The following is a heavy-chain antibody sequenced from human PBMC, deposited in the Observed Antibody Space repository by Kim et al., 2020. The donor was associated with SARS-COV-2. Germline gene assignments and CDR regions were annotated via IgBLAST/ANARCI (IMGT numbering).Heavy chain of an antibody. D-gene: IGHD5-12*01. V-gene: IGHV3-33*06. CDR2: K. Sequence: KYYGDSRKGRFTISRDNSKNTLYLQMNSLRAEDTAVYYCAKGRDGYPIDYWGQGTLVTVSS. CDR3: AKGRDGYPIDY. J-gene: IGHJ4*02.